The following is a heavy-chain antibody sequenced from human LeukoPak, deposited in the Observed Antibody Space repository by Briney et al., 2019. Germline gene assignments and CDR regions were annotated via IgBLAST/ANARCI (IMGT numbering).Heavy chain of an antibody. CDR2: ISAYNGNT. CDR1: GYTFTSYG. CDR3: ARSLYDSSGYLSWGFDY. J-gene: IGHJ4*02. V-gene: IGHV1-18*01. D-gene: IGHD3-22*01. Sequence: ASVKVSCKASGYTFTSYGISRVRQAPGQGLEWMGWISAYNGNTNYAQKLQGRVTMTTDTSTSTAYMELRSLRSDDTAVYYCARSLYDSSGYLSWGFDYWGQGTLVTVSS.